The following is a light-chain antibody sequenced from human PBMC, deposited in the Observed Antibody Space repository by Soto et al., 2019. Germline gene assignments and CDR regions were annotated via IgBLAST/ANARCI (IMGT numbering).Light chain of an antibody. CDR3: SSYAGAVV. CDR1: SSGVENYNL. Sequence: QCALTQPASVSGSPGQSITLSCTRTSSGVENYNLVSWYQHHPGKAPKLMIYEGSQRPSGVSDRFSGSQSGNTASLTISGLQAEDEADYYCSSYAGAVVFGGGTKVTVL. J-gene: IGLJ2*01. V-gene: IGLV2-23*01. CDR2: EGS.